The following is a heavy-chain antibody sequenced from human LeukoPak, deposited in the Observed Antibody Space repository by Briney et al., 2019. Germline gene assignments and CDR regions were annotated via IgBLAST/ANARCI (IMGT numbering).Heavy chain of an antibody. V-gene: IGHV1-8*01. CDR1: GYTFTSYD. CDR2: MNPNSGNT. CDR3: AVYCSSTSCYPYYYGMDV. D-gene: IGHD2-2*01. J-gene: IGHJ6*02. Sequence: GASVKVSCKASGYTFTSYDINWVRQATGQGLEWMGWMNPNSGNTGYAQKFQSRVAMTRNTSISTAYMELSSLRSEDTAVYYCAVYCSSTSCYPYYYGMDVWGQGTTVTVSS.